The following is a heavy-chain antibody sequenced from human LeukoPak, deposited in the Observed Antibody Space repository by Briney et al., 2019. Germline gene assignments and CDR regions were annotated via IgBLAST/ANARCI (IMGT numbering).Heavy chain of an antibody. V-gene: IGHV3-30-3*01. CDR2: ISYDGSNK. CDR1: GFTFSGYA. D-gene: IGHD3-22*01. CDR3: ARDRYYYDSSGYWGQINYYYYYGMDV. Sequence: GGSPRLSCAASGFTFSGYAMHWVRQAPGKGLEWVAVISYDGSNKTYADSVKGRFTISRDNSKNTLYLQMNSLRAEDTAVYFCARDRYYYDSSGYWGQINYYYYYGMDVWGQGTTVTVSS. J-gene: IGHJ6*02.